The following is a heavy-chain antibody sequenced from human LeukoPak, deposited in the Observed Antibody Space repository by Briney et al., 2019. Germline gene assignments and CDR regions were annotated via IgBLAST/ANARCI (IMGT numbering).Heavy chain of an antibody. V-gene: IGHV4-59*01. Sequence: SETLSLTCTVSGGSISSYYWSWIRQPPGKGLEWIGYIYYSGSTNYNPSLKSRVTISVDTSKNQFSLKLSSVTAADTAVYYCARSYDFWSGYDAFDIWGQGTMVTVPS. CDR3: ARSYDFWSGYDAFDI. D-gene: IGHD3-3*01. J-gene: IGHJ3*02. CDR1: GGSISSYY. CDR2: IYYSGST.